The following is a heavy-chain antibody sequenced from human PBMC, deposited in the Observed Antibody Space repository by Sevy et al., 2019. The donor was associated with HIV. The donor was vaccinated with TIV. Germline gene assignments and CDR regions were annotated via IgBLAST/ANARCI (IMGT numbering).Heavy chain of an antibody. CDR2: ISSSGNTI. J-gene: IGHJ4*02. Sequence: GGSLRLSCAASGFTFSDYYMSWIRQAPGKGLEWISYISSSGNTIDYGDSVKGQFTIPRENAKNSLYLQMNSLRAEDTAEYYCAKLYDILTGHDLGFNYWGQGTLVTVSS. CDR3: AKLYDILTGHDLGFNY. D-gene: IGHD3-9*01. CDR1: GFTFSDYY. V-gene: IGHV3-11*01.